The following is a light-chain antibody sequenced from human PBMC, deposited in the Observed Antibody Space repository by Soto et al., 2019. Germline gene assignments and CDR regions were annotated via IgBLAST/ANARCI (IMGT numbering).Light chain of an antibody. V-gene: IGKV1-39*01. J-gene: IGKJ1*01. CDR2: AAS. CDR3: QQGSSTLWT. Sequence: DIQMTQSPSSLSASVGDRVTITCRASQSISTYLHWYQQKAGKAPHLLIYAASNLQSGVPSRFSGSGSGTDFTLTISSLQPEDFATYYCQQGSSTLWTFGQGTKVDIK. CDR1: QSISTY.